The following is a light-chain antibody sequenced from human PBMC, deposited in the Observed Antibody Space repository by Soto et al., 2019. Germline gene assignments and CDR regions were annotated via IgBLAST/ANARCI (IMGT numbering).Light chain of an antibody. CDR1: QTISSW. CDR2: KAS. V-gene: IGKV1-5*03. Sequence: DIQMTQSPSTLSGSVGDRVTIAXRASQTISSWLAWYQQKPGKAPKXXIYKASTLKSGVPSRFSGSGSGTEFTLTISSLQPDDFATYYCQHYNSYSEAFGQGTKVDIK. CDR3: QHYNSYSEA. J-gene: IGKJ1*01.